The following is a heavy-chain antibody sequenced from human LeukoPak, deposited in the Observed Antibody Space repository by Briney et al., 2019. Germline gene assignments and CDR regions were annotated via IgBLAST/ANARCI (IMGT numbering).Heavy chain of an antibody. CDR3: AKDRYYYGSSGCTDY. CDR1: GCTFSSYG. CDR2: IRYDGSNK. V-gene: IGHV3-30*02. J-gene: IGHJ4*02. Sequence: GGTLRLSCAASGCTFSSYGMHWVRQAPGKGLEWVAVIRYDGSNKYYADSVRGRFTISRDNSQNTLYLQMNSLRAEDTAVYYCAKDRYYYGSSGCTDYWGQGTLVTVSS. D-gene: IGHD3-22*01.